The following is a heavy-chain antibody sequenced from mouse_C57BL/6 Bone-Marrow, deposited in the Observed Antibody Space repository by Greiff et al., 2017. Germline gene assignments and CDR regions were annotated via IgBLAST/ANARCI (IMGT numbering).Heavy chain of an antibody. CDR3: AVRRFGLFAY. Sequence: VQLQQSVAVLVRPGASVKLSCTASRLHIKNTYMHWVKQRPEQGLEWIGRIVPANGNTKYAPKFPGKATITADTSSNTAYLQLSSLTAEGTAIYYCAVRRFGLFAYWGQGTLVIVSA. CDR2: IVPANGNT. J-gene: IGHJ3*01. V-gene: IGHV14-3*01. D-gene: IGHD3-1*01. CDR1: RLHIKNTY.